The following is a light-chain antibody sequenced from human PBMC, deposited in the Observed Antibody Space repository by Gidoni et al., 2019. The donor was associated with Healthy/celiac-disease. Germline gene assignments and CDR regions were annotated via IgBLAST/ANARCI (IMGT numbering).Light chain of an antibody. J-gene: IGKJ4*01. CDR1: QSISSG. V-gene: IGKV1-5*01. CDR3: QQYHSYPLT. CDR2: DAP. Sequence: DNQMTQSPSTLSASVGDRVTITCRASQSISSGLAWYQQKPGKAPTLLIYDAPSLESGVPSRFSGSGSGTEFTLPISSLQPDDFATYYCQQYHSYPLTFGGGTKVEIK.